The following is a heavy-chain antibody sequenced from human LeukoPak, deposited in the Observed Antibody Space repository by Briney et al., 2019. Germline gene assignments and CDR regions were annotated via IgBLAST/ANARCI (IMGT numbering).Heavy chain of an antibody. J-gene: IGHJ6*03. CDR1: GGSISSSNW. CDR3: ARRVKDYYYYYYMDV. V-gene: IGHV4-4*02. CDR2: IYHSGST. Sequence: SGTLSLTCAVSGGSISSSNWWSWVRQPPGKGLEWIGEIYHSGSTNYNPSLKSRVTISVDTSKNQFSLKLSSVTAADTAVYYCARRVKDYYYYYYMDVWGKGTTVTVSS. D-gene: IGHD3-22*01.